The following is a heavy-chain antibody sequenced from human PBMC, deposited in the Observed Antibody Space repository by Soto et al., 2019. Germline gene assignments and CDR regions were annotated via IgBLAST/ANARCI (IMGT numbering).Heavy chain of an antibody. V-gene: IGHV4-59*08. J-gene: IGHJ4*02. CDR3: ARRYGDCFEF. CDR2: IYYSGST. CDR1: GGSISSYY. D-gene: IGHD4-17*01. Sequence: ETLSLTCTVSGGSISSYYWSWIRQPPGKGLEWIGYIYYSGSTNYNPSLKSRVTISVDTSKNQFSLKLSSVTAADTDVYYCARRYGDCFEFWGQGTQVTVSS.